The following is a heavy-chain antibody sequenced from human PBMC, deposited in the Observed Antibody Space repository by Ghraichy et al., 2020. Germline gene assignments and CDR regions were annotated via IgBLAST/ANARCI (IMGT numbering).Heavy chain of an antibody. Sequence: SVKVSCKASGGTFSSYAISWVRQAPGQGLEWMGGIIPIFGTANYAQKFQGRVTITADESTSTAYMELSSLRSEDTAVYYCARDLGAYCGGDCLEDAFDIWGQGTMVTVSS. D-gene: IGHD2-21*02. CDR3: ARDLGAYCGGDCLEDAFDI. CDR1: GGTFSSYA. J-gene: IGHJ3*02. V-gene: IGHV1-69*13. CDR2: IIPIFGTA.